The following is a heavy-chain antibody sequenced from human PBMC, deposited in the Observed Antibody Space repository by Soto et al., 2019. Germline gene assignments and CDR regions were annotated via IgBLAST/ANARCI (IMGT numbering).Heavy chain of an antibody. Sequence: LSLTCTVSGGSISSGGYYWSWIRQHPGKGLEWIGYIYYSGSTYYNPSLKSRVTISVDTSKNQFSLKLSSVTAADTAVYYCARRQGYDNYGMDVWGQGTTVTVSS. CDR1: GGSISSGGYY. V-gene: IGHV4-31*03. D-gene: IGHD5-12*01. CDR2: IYYSGST. CDR3: ARRQGYDNYGMDV. J-gene: IGHJ6*02.